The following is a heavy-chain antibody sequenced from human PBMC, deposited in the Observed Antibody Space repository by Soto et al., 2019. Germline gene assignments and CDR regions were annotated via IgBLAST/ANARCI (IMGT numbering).Heavy chain of an antibody. CDR3: AREGPQEWLVRPHGYYYYTDV. J-gene: IGHJ6*03. D-gene: IGHD6-19*01. Sequence: PSETLSLTCTVSGGSISSYYWSWIRQPPGKGLEWIGYIYYSGSTNYNPSLKSRVTISVDTSKNQFSLKLSSVTAADTAVYYCAREGPQEWLVRPHGYYYYTDVWGKGTTVTVSS. CDR1: GGSISSYY. V-gene: IGHV4-59*01. CDR2: IYYSGST.